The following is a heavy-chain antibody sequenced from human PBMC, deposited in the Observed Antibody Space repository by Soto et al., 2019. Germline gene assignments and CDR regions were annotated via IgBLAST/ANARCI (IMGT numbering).Heavy chain of an antibody. V-gene: IGHV3-74*01. J-gene: IGHJ5*02. D-gene: IGHD1-1*01. Sequence: GGSLRLSCAASGFTFSNYFMHWVRQVPGEGLVWVSRMSGDGKTISYADSVKGRFTISRDNAKNTLYLQMNSLRVEDTAVYYCARTYVPGIAGFDPWGQGTLVTVSA. CDR2: MSGDGKTI. CDR1: GFTFSNYF. CDR3: ARTYVPGIAGFDP.